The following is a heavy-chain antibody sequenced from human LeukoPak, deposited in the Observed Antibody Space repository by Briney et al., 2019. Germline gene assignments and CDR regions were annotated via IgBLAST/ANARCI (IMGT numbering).Heavy chain of an antibody. CDR2: IYKTGST. Sequence: SDTLSLTCTVSGGSISSSTYSWVWIRQPPGRGLEWIGSIYKTGSTFYNASLKSRLTISVDTSKNQFSLSLHSMSAADTAVYYCATQLSGWFDPWGQGTLVTVSS. D-gene: IGHD2/OR15-2a*01. V-gene: IGHV4-39*01. CDR3: ATQLSGWFDP. CDR1: GGSISSSTYS. J-gene: IGHJ5*02.